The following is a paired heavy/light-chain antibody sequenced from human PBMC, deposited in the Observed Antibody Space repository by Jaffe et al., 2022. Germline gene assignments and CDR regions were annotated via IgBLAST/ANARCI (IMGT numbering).Heavy chain of an antibody. CDR3: ARHCNSEHTPPVQYPSSHWFDP. Sequence: QLQLQESGPGLVKPSETLSLTCTVSGGSISSSSYYWGWIRQPPGKGLEWIGSIYYSGSTYYNPSLKSRVTISVDTSKNQFSLKLSSVTAADTAVYYCARHCNSEHTPPVQYPSSHWFDPWGQGTLVTVSS. J-gene: IGHJ5*02. V-gene: IGHV4-39*01. D-gene: IGHD1-1*01. CDR2: IYYSGST. CDR1: GGSISSSSYY.
Light chain of an antibody. CDR2: AAS. J-gene: IGKJ5*01. CDR3: QQLNSYPPAIT. CDR1: QGISSY. V-gene: IGKV1-9*01. Sequence: DIQLTQSPSFLSASVGDRVTITCRASQGISSYLAWYQQKPGKAPKLLIYAASTLQSGVPSRFSGSGSGTEFTLTISSLQPEDFATYYCQQLNSYPPAITFGQGTRLEIK.